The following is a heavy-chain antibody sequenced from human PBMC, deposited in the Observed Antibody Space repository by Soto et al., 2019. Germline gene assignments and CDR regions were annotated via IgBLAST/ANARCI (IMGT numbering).Heavy chain of an antibody. Sequence: SETLSLTCAVYGGSFSGYYWSWIRQPPGKGLEWIGEINHSGSTNYNPSLKGRVTISVDTSKNQFSLKLSSVTAADTAVYYCASVYYDFWSGYYVGRRGFDPWGQGTLVTVSS. V-gene: IGHV4-34*01. CDR2: INHSGST. CDR3: ASVYYDFWSGYYVGRRGFDP. CDR1: GGSFSGYY. J-gene: IGHJ5*02. D-gene: IGHD3-3*01.